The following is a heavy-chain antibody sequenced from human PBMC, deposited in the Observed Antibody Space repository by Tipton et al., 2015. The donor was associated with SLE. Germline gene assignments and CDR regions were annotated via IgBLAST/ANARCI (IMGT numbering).Heavy chain of an antibody. D-gene: IGHD1-1*01. V-gene: IGHV4-4*07. CDR3: ARVDSSWNHFDC. CDR1: GGSISRYY. J-gene: IGHJ4*02. Sequence: TLSLTCTVSGGSISRYYWCWIRQPAGEGLERIGRIYSSGITNYNPSLQSRATLSVDTSTSQFSLKLTSMTAADTGIYFCARVDSSWNHFDCWGPGTLVTVSS. CDR2: IYSSGIT.